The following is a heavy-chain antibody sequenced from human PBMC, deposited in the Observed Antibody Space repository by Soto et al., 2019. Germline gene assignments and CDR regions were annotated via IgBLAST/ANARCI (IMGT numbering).Heavy chain of an antibody. CDR3: ARSTRIPRWHFDP. J-gene: IGHJ2*01. CDR1: GYTFTTYD. Sequence: QVQLVQSGAEVKKPGASVKVSCKASGYTFTTYDINWVRQATGQRLEWMGWMNPNSGRTGYAQKFQCRVTMTRDTSTSTAYMELTSLTSDATAVYYCARSTRIPRWHFDPWGRGTLVTLSS. D-gene: IGHD2-2*01. V-gene: IGHV1-8*01. CDR2: MNPNSGRT.